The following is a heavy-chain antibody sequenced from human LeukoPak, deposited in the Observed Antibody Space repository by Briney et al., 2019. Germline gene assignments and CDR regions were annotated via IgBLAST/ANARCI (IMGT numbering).Heavy chain of an antibody. CDR2: ISAYNGNT. CDR1: GHTFTSYG. D-gene: IGHD3-22*01. CDR3: ARDSNDYYDSSGYYD. Sequence: GASVKVSCKASGHTFTSYGISWVRQAPGQGLEWMGWISAYNGNTNYAQKLQGRVTMTTDTSTSTAYMELRSLRSDDTAVYYCARDSNDYYDSSGYYDWGQGILVTVSS. V-gene: IGHV1-18*01. J-gene: IGHJ4*02.